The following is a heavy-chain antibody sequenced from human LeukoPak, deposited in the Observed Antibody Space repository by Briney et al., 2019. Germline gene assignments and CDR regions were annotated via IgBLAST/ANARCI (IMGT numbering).Heavy chain of an antibody. V-gene: IGHV1-24*01. Sequence: ASLKVSCKVSGYTVTKFSIHWERQAPGKGHEGRGGFDPDTAETVFAPKFQGRVTVTEDTSTNPAYMELTSLSSADTAVYYCATGQNTPVMVDTLHFWGQGTLVTVSS. CDR3: ATGQNTPVMVDTLHF. J-gene: IGHJ4*02. D-gene: IGHD3-10*01. CDR2: FDPDTAET. CDR1: GYTVTKFS.